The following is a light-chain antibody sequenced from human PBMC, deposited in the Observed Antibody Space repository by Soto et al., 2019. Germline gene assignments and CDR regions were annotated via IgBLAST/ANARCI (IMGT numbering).Light chain of an antibody. CDR1: SGHSSYA. V-gene: IGLV4-69*01. CDR3: QTWGTGIQV. Sequence: QPVLTQSPSASASLGASVKLTCTLSSGHSSYAIAWHQQQPEKGPRYLMNLNSDGSHSKGDRIPDRFSGSSSGAERYFTISSLQSEDETDYYCQTWGTGIQVFGGGTKLTVL. J-gene: IGLJ3*02. CDR2: LNSDGSH.